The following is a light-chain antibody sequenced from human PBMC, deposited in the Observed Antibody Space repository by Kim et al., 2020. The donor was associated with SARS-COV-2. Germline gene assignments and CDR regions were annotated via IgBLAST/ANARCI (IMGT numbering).Light chain of an antibody. Sequence: VGVSPGQRASITCAGDKLGDKYGLWYQQKTGRSPVLDIYRDSKGPSGIPERLSGSNSGNTASLTNSGTQAMGETVYYCQAWDSSVVFCGGAQL. J-gene: IGLJ2*01. CDR3: QAWDSSVV. V-gene: IGLV3-1*01. CDR2: RDS. CDR1: KLGDKY.